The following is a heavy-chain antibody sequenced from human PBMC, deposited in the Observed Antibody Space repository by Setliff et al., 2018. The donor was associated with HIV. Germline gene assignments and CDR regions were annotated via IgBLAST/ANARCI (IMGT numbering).Heavy chain of an antibody. CDR1: GGSFSGYY. CDR3: VRVQNSGCGDL. D-gene: IGHD6-25*01. CDR2: ITHRGIT. Sequence: SATLSLTCAVYGGSFSGYYWSWIRQPPGKGLEWIGEITHRGITDYNPSLRGRVTISMDTSKDEISLRLTSVTAADTAVYYCVRVQNSGCGDLWGQGTLVTVSS. J-gene: IGHJ5*02. V-gene: IGHV4-34*01.